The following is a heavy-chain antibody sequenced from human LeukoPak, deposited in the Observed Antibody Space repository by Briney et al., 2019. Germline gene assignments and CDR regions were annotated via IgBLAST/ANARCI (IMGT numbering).Heavy chain of an antibody. V-gene: IGHV3-7*01. J-gene: IGHJ3*02. CDR1: GFSFRSYW. CDR3: ARDGAAAGLGDAFDI. Sequence: GGSLRLSCGASGFSFRSYWMSWVRQAPGKGLEWVANIKQDGSEKYYVDSVKGRFTISRDNAKNSLYLQMNSLRAQDTAVYYCARDGAAAGLGDAFDIWAKGQWSPSLQ. D-gene: IGHD6-13*01. CDR2: IKQDGSEK.